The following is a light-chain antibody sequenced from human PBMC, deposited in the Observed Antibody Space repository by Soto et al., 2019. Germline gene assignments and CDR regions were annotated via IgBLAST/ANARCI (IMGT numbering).Light chain of an antibody. V-gene: IGLV2-8*01. CDR3: SSYAGSNNFV. J-gene: IGLJ1*01. Sequence: QSALAQPPSASGAPGQSVTISCTGTSSDVGGYNYVSWYQQHPGKAPKLMIFEVSKRPSGVPYRFSGSKSGDTASLTVSGLQAEDEADYYCSSYAGSNNFVFGAATKVTVL. CDR2: EVS. CDR1: SSDVGGYNY.